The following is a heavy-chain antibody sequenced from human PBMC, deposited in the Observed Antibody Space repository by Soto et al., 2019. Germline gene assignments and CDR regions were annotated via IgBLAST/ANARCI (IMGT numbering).Heavy chain of an antibody. CDR3: AGNYDFWSGYFQRYYYYYYGMDV. CDR2: ISYDESNK. J-gene: IGHJ6*02. CDR1: GFTFSSYG. D-gene: IGHD3-3*01. Sequence: PGGSLRLSCAASGFTFSSYGMHWVRQSPGKGLEWVAFISYDESNKYYADSVKGRFTISRDNSKNTLYLQMNSLRAEDTAVYYCAGNYDFWSGYFQRYYYYYYGMDVWGQGTTVTVSS. V-gene: IGHV3-33*05.